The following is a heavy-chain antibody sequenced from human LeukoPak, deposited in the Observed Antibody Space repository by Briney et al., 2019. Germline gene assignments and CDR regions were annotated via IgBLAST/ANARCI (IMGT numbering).Heavy chain of an antibody. V-gene: IGHV3-23*01. CDR1: GFTFSSYA. CDR2: ISGSGGST. J-gene: IGHJ4*02. CDR3: AKSGDSRYDFWSGYYIDY. D-gene: IGHD3-3*01. Sequence: GGSLRLSCAASGFTFSSYAMSWVRQAPGKGLEWVSAISGSGGSTYYADSVKGRFTISRDNSKNTLYLQMNSLRAEDTAVYYCAKSGDSRYDFWSGYYIDYWGQGTLVTVSS.